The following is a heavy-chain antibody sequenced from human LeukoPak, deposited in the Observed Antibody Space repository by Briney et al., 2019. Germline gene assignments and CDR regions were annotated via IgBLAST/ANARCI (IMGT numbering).Heavy chain of an antibody. CDR1: GYTFTSYG. D-gene: IGHD2-15*01. Sequence: ASVKVSCKASGYTFTSYGISWVRQAPGQGLEWMGWISAYNGNTNYAQKLQGRVTMTTDTSTSTAYMELRSLRSDDTAVYYCARDSPPAYCSGGSCYFDYWGQGTLVTVSS. J-gene: IGHJ4*02. V-gene: IGHV1-18*01. CDR2: ISAYNGNT. CDR3: ARDSPPAYCSGGSCYFDY.